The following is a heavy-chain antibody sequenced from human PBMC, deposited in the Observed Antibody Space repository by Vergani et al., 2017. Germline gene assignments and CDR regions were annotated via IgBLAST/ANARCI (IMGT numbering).Heavy chain of an antibody. V-gene: IGHV4-31*03. Sequence: QVQLQESGPGLVKPSQTLSLTCTVSGGSISSGGYYWSWIRQPPGKGLEWIGYIYYSGSTYYNPSLKSRVTRSVDPSKNQLSLKLSSVTAADTAVYYCARADYDYVWGSYRKGGCYFDYWGQGTLVTVSS. CDR2: IYYSGST. CDR3: ARADYDYVWGSYRKGGCYFDY. J-gene: IGHJ4*02. D-gene: IGHD3-16*02. CDR1: GGSISSGGYY.